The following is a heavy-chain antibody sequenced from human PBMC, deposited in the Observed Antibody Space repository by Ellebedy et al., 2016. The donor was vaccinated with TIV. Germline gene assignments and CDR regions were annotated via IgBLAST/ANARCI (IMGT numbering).Heavy chain of an antibody. V-gene: IGHV4-34*01. J-gene: IGHJ3*02. D-gene: IGHD3-22*01. CDR1: GGSFSGYY. CDR2: INHSGST. CDR3: ARDCRITMIVVSVGAFDI. Sequence: SETLSLXCAVSGGSFSGYYWSWIRQPPGKGLEWIGEINHSGSTNYNPSLKSRVTISVDTSKNQFSLKLSSVTAADTAVYYCARDCRITMIVVSVGAFDIWGQGTMVTGSS.